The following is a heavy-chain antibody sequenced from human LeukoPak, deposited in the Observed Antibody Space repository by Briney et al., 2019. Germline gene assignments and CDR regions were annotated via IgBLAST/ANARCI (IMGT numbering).Heavy chain of an antibody. J-gene: IGHJ4*02. CDR1: GGTFSSYT. CDR3: AAYCSSTSCYGGLDY. V-gene: IGHV1-69*02. CDR2: IIPILGIA. Sequence: SVKVSCKASGGTFSSYTISWVRQAPGQGLEWMGRIIPILGIANYAQKFQGRVTITADKSTSTAYMELSSLRSVDTAVYYCAAYCSSTSCYGGLDYWGQGTLVTVSS. D-gene: IGHD2-2*01.